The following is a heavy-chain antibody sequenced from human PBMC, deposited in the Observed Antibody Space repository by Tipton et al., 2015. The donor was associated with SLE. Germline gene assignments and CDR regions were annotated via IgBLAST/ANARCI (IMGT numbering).Heavy chain of an antibody. CDR1: GFTFSDYY. D-gene: IGHD7-27*01. Sequence: GSLRLSCAASGFTFSDYYMSWIRQAPGKGLEWVSYISSSSSYTNYADSVKGRFTISRDNAKNSLYLQMNSLRAEDTAVYYCARDSPGADYYYYYGMDVWGQGTTVTVSS. CDR3: ARDSPGADYYYYYGMDV. V-gene: IGHV3-11*06. CDR2: ISSSSSYT. J-gene: IGHJ6*02.